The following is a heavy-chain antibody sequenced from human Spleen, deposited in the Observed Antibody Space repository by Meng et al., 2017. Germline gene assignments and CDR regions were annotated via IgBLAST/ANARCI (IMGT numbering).Heavy chain of an antibody. CDR2: ISNSGSTI. CDR1: GFTFSNYE. Sequence: GESLKLSCAASGFTFSNYEMNWVRQAPGKGLEWFSYISNSGSTIYYSNSVKGRFTISRDNAKNSLYLQVNSLIAADTAVYYCARDLLKSAFGGHVRVAFDIWGQGTMVTVSS. D-gene: IGHD3-16*01. V-gene: IGHV3-48*03. J-gene: IGHJ3*02. CDR3: ARDLLKSAFGGHVRVAFDI.